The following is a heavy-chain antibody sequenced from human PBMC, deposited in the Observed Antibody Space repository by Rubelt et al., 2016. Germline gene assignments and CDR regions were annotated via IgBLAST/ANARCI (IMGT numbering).Heavy chain of an antibody. CDR3: ATFSGYYDSSGYPFDY. J-gene: IGHJ4*02. V-gene: IGHV1-69*01. CDR2: IIPIFGTE. Sequence: QVQLVQSGAEVKKPGSSVKVSCKASGGTFSSYAISWVRQAPGQGLEWMGGIIPIFGTENYAQKFQGRVTITADESTSSAYMELSRLGSEDTAVYYCATFSGYYDSSGYPFDYWGQGTLVTVSS. D-gene: IGHD3-22*01. CDR1: GGTFSSYA.